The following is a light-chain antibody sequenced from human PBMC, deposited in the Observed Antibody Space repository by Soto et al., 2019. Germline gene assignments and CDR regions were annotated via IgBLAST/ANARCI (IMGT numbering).Light chain of an antibody. CDR2: EVD. J-gene: IGLJ1*01. CDR3: SSYGGSNIPLYV. V-gene: IGLV2-8*01. Sequence: QSALTQPPSASGSPGQSLTISCAGTGSDVGAYKYVSWYQQHPGKAPKLIIYEVDKRPSGVPDRFSGSKSGNTASLTVSGLQAEDGADYYCSSYGGSNIPLYVFGTGTKLTVL. CDR1: GSDVGAYKY.